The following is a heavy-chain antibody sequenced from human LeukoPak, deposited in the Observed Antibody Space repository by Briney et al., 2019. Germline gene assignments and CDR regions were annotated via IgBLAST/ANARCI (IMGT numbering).Heavy chain of an antibody. CDR3: TTDDDFWSGPSPHDAFDI. Sequence: GGSLRLSCAASGFTFSNAWMSWVRQAPGKGLEWVGRIKSKTDGWTTDYAAPVKGRFTISRDDSKNTLYLKMNSLKTEDTAVYYCTTDDDFWSGPSPHDAFDIWGEGTMVTVSS. D-gene: IGHD3-3*01. CDR1: GFTFSNAW. V-gene: IGHV3-15*01. J-gene: IGHJ3*02. CDR2: IKSKTDGWTT.